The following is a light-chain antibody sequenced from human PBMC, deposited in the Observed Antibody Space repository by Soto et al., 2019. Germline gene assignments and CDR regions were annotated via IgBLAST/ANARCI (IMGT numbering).Light chain of an antibody. CDR1: QVFGSS. CDR2: DAS. J-gene: IGKJ1*01. CDR3: QQYSDWPLT. Sequence: EIVMTQFPATLSVSPGERATFSCRASQVFGSSLAWYQQKPGQAPRLLIYDASTRATGIPARFSGSGSGTEFSLTISSLQSEDSEVYYCQQYSDWPLTFGQGTKVDIX. V-gene: IGKV3-15*01.